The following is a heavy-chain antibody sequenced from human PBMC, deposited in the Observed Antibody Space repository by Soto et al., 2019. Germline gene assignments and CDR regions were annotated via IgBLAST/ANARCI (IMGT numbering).Heavy chain of an antibody. V-gene: IGHV1-18*01. Sequence: ASVKVSCKASGYTFSTYGFSWVRQAPGQGLEWMGWIRVYNDKAEYAQKLQGRVTMTTDTSTSTAYMELRSLRSDDTAVYYCARDRDSEWLSTGDQGTLVTVSS. CDR3: ARDRDSEWLST. CDR1: GYTFSTYG. D-gene: IGHD3-3*01. CDR2: IRVYNDKA. J-gene: IGHJ4*02.